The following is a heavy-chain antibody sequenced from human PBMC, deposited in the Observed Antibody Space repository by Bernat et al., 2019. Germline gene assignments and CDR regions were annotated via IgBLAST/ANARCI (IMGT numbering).Heavy chain of an antibody. D-gene: IGHD3-3*01. CDR2: ITSSSRII. J-gene: IGHJ6*02. CDR3: ARADYDFWEGMDV. Sequence: MNWVRQAPGKGLEWVSYITSSSRIIYYADSVKGRFTISRDNAKNSLYLQMNGLRAGDTAVYYCARADYDFWEGMDVWGQGTTVTVSS. V-gene: IGHV3-48*01.